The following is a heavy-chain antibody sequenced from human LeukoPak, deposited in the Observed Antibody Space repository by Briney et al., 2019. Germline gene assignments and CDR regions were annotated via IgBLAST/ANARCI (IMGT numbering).Heavy chain of an antibody. Sequence: ASVKVSCKASGGTFSSYAISWVRQAPGQGLEWMGGIIPIFGTANYAQKFQGRVTITADESTSTAYMELSSLRSEDTAVYYCARDRGSGYSSSWYPGAFDIWGQGTMVTVSS. J-gene: IGHJ3*02. CDR3: ARDRGSGYSSSWYPGAFDI. CDR2: IIPIFGTA. V-gene: IGHV1-69*13. D-gene: IGHD6-13*01. CDR1: GGTFSSYA.